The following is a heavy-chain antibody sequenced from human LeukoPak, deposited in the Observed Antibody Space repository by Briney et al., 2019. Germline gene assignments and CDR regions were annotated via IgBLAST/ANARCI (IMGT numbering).Heavy chain of an antibody. D-gene: IGHD3-10*01. J-gene: IGHJ3*02. V-gene: IGHV3-48*02. Sequence: GGSLRLSCAASGFTSSSYSMNWVRQAPGKGLEWISYITSSSSTIYYADSVKGRFTISRDNAKNSLYLQMNSLRDEDTAVYYCARDNYYGSEDAFDIWGQGTMVTVSS. CDR3: ARDNYYGSEDAFDI. CDR1: GFTSSSYS. CDR2: ITSSSSTI.